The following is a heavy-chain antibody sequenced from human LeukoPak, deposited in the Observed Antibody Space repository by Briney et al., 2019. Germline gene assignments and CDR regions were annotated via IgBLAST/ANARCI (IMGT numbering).Heavy chain of an antibody. Sequence: SVKVSCKASGGTFSSYALSWVRQAPGQGLEWMGGIIPIFGITSYAQKFQGRVTITADESTSTVYMELSSLRSDDTAVYYCAREQGSPAVYWFDPWGRGTLVTVSS. CDR3: AREQGSPAVYWFDP. J-gene: IGHJ5*02. CDR1: GGTFSSYA. CDR2: IIPIFGIT. V-gene: IGHV1-69*01. D-gene: IGHD6-13*01.